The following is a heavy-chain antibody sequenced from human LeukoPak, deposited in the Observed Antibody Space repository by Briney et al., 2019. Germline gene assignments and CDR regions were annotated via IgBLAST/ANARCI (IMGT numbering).Heavy chain of an antibody. CDR1: GGSISSSSYY. J-gene: IGHJ1*01. D-gene: IGHD3-3*01. Sequence: PSETLSLTCTVSGGSISSSSYYWGWIRQPPGKGLEWIGSIYYSGSTYYNPSLKSRVTISVDTSKNQFSLKLSSVTAADTAVYYCARDRYDFWSGPYFQHWGQGTLVTVSS. CDR2: IYYSGST. CDR3: ARDRYDFWSGPYFQH. V-gene: IGHV4-39*02.